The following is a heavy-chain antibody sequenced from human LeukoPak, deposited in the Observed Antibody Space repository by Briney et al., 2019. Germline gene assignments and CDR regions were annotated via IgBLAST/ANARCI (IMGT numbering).Heavy chain of an antibody. Sequence: PGGSLRLSCAASGFTFSNAWMSWVRQAPGKGLEWVGRIKSKTDGGTTDYAAPVKGRFTISRDDSKNTLYLQMNSLKTEDTAVYYCTTELGELPYYYYGMDVWGQGTTVTVSS. D-gene: IGHD3-16*01. CDR3: TTELGELPYYYYGMDV. V-gene: IGHV3-15*01. CDR1: GFTFSNAW. J-gene: IGHJ6*02. CDR2: IKSKTDGGTT.